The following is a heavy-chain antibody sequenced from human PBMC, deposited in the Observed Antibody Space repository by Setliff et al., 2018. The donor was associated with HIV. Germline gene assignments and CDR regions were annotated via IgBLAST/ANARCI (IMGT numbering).Heavy chain of an antibody. CDR1: GFTFSTYG. CDR2: VHYNGNDK. CDR3: ARGKYSSGWYRWFDP. V-gene: IGHV3-30*12. Sequence: LRLSCAASGFTFSTYGMHWVRQAPGKGLEWVARVHYNGNDKFYVDSVKGRFTISRDNSKNTLYLQMNSLRADDTAVYYCARGKYSSGWYRWFDPWGQGTLVTVSS. J-gene: IGHJ5*02. D-gene: IGHD6-19*01.